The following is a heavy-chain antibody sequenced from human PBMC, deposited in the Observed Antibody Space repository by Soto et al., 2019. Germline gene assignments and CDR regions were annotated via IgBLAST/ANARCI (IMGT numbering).Heavy chain of an antibody. Sequence: ASVKVSCKASGYTFTGYYMHWVRQAPGQGLEWMGWINPNSGGTNYAQKFQGWVTMTRDTSISTAYMELSRLRSDDTAVYYCAREFYYYGSGSDSSGHGGMDVWGQGTTVTVSS. J-gene: IGHJ6*02. D-gene: IGHD3-10*01. CDR3: AREFYYYGSGSDSSGHGGMDV. CDR1: GYTFTGYY. V-gene: IGHV1-2*04. CDR2: INPNSGGT.